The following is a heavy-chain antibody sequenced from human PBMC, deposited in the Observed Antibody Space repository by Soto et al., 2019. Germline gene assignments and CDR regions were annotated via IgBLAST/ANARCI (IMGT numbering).Heavy chain of an antibody. V-gene: IGHV4-31*03. CDR1: GESISSGGYY. J-gene: IGHJ4*02. CDR2: IYDSETT. CDR3: ARDRLRLGELSLMGYFDY. Sequence: SETLSLTCNVSGESISSGGYYWSWIRHHPGKGLEWIGYIYDSETTYYNPSLKSRVTISVDRSKNQFSLKLSSVTAADTAFYYCARDRLRLGELSLMGYFDYWGQGTLVTVSS. D-gene: IGHD3-16*01.